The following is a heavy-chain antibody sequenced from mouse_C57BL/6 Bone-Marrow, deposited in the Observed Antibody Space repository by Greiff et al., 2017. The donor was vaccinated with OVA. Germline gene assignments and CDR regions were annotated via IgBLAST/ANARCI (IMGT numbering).Heavy chain of an antibody. V-gene: IGHV14-4*01. D-gene: IGHD1-1*01. J-gene: IGHJ3*01. Sequence: EVQLQQSGAELVRPGASVKLSCTASGFNIKDDYMHWVKQRPEQGLEWIGWIDPENGDPEYASKFKGKATITADTSSNTAYLQLSSLTSEDTAAYVCTTHFSYYTGLAYWGQGTLVTVSA. CDR2: IDPENGDP. CDR3: TTHFSYYTGLAY. CDR1: GFNIKDDY.